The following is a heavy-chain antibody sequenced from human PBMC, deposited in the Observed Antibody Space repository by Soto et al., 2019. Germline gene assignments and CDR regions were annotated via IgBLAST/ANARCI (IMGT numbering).Heavy chain of an antibody. CDR2: ISWNSGSI. D-gene: IGHD1-26*01. CDR3: AKDGGSRQYYYYGMDV. CDR1: GLTVDDYA. V-gene: IGHV3-9*01. Sequence: PGGSMRLSCAASGLTVDDYAMHWVRQAPGRGLEWVSGISWNSGSIGYADSVKGRFTISRDNAKNSLYLQMNSLRAEDTALYYCAKDGGSRQYYYYGMDVWGQGTTVTVSS. J-gene: IGHJ6*02.